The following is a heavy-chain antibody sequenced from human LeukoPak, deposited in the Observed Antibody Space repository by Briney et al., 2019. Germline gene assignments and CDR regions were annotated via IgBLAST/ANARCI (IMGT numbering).Heavy chain of an antibody. J-gene: IGHJ4*02. D-gene: IGHD3-10*01. CDR1: GGSFSGYY. CDR3: ARTGESPLYFDY. V-gene: IGHV4-34*01. Sequence: SETLSLTCAVYGGSFSGYYWSWIRQPPGKGLEWIGEINHSGSTNYNPSLKSRVTISVDTSKNQFSLKLSSVTAADTAVYYCARTGESPLYFDYWGQGTLVTVSS. CDR2: INHSGST.